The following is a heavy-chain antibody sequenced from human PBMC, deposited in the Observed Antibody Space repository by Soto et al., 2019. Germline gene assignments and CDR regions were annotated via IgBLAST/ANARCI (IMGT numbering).Heavy chain of an antibody. CDR3: ARVRGGGSEYFFDS. J-gene: IGHJ4*02. D-gene: IGHD2-15*01. CDR2: INPSGGTT. V-gene: IGHV1-46*01. CDR1: GYTFTRYN. Sequence: SVKFSCKASGYTFTRYNVHWVRQAPGQGLEWMAIINPSGGTTYYVQKFEGRVTLTTDTSTSTVYIELSSLRSDDTAVYYCARVRGGGSEYFFDSSGQGTMVTVSS.